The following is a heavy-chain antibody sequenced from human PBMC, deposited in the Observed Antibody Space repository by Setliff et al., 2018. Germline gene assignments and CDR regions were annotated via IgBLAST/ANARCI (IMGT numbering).Heavy chain of an antibody. CDR2: IKQDGSDK. Sequence: PGGSLRLSCAASGFIFSTYWMSWVRQAPGKGLEWVANIKQDGSDKYYVDSVKGRFTISRDNAKNSLYLQMNSPRAEDTAVYYCARTCSGSGCYAGLESWGQGTPVTVSS. J-gene: IGHJ4*02. CDR1: GFIFSTYW. D-gene: IGHD2-15*01. CDR3: ARTCSGSGCYAGLES. V-gene: IGHV3-7*01.